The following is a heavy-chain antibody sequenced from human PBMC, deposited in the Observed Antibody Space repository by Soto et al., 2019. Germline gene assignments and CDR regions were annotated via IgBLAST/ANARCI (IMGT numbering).Heavy chain of an antibody. J-gene: IGHJ4*02. CDR3: ARDSSGSGYFDY. D-gene: IGHD1-26*01. V-gene: IGHV3-21*01. CDR2: ISSSSSYI. Sequence: GALRLSCAASGFTFSSYSMNWVRQAPGKGLEWVSSISSSSSYIYYADSVKGRFTISRDNAKNSLYLQMNSLRAEDTAVYYCARDSSGSGYFDYWGQGTLVTVSS. CDR1: GFTFSSYS.